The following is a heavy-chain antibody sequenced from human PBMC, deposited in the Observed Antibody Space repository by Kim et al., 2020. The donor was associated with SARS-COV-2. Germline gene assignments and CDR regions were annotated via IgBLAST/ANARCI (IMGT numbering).Heavy chain of an antibody. CDR2: IYYSGST. J-gene: IGHJ6*02. D-gene: IGHD6-19*01. CDR3: ALGEAVAGVSDYYYGMDV. Sequence: SETLSLTCTVSGGSISSYYWSWIRQPPGKGLEWIGYIYYSGSTNYNPSLKSRVTISVDTSKNQFSLKLSSVTAADTAVYYCALGEAVAGVSDYYYGMDVWGQGHTVTVSS. V-gene: IGHV4-59*08. CDR1: GGSISSYY.